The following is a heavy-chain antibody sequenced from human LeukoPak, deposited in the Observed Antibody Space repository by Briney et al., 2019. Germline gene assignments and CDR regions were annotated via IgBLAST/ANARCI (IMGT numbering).Heavy chain of an antibody. V-gene: IGHV3-23*01. J-gene: IGHJ4*02. Sequence: PGGSLRLSCAASGFTFSSYAMSWVRQAPGKGLEWVSAISGSGGSTYYADSVKGRFTTSRDNSKNTLYLQMNSLRAEDTAVYYCAKSPAVRGVNFDYWGQGTLVTVSS. CDR1: GFTFSSYA. CDR3: AKSPAVRGVNFDY. CDR2: ISGSGGST. D-gene: IGHD3-10*01.